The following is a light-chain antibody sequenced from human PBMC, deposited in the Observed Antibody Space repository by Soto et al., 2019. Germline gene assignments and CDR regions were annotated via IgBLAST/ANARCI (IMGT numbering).Light chain of an antibody. CDR2: EVT. CDR3: CSYAGSSTFYV. Sequence: QSALTQPASVSGSPGQSITISCTGTSSDVGSYNLVSWYQQHPGKAPKLMIYEVTKRPSGVSNRFSASKSGNTASLTISGLQAEDEADYYCCSYAGSSTFYVFGTGTQSTFL. V-gene: IGLV2-23*02. J-gene: IGLJ1*01. CDR1: SSDVGSYNL.